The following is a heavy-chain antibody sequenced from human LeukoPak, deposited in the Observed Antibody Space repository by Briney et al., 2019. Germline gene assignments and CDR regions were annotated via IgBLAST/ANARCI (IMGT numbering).Heavy chain of an antibody. J-gene: IGHJ4*02. V-gene: IGHV4-59*09. CDR2: IYYSGST. CDR3: ASGGDYEVIDY. D-gene: IGHD4-17*01. Sequence: EWIGYIYYSGSTNYNPSLKSRVTISVDTSKNQFSLKLSSVTAADTAVYYCASGGDYEVIDYWGQGTLVTVSS.